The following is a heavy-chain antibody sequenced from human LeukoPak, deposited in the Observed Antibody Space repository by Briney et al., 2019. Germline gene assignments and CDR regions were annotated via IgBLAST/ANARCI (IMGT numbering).Heavy chain of an antibody. CDR3: ASGGHGDIFTGLVIDY. J-gene: IGHJ4*02. V-gene: IGHV1-18*01. D-gene: IGHD3-9*01. CDR2: ISAYNGNT. CDR1: GYRFTSIG. Sequence: GASVKVSCKASGYRFTSIGISLVRQAPGQGLEWMGWISAYNGNTNYAQKLQGRVTMTTDTSTSTAYMELRSLRSDDTAVYYCASGGHGDIFTGLVIDYWGQGTLVTVSS.